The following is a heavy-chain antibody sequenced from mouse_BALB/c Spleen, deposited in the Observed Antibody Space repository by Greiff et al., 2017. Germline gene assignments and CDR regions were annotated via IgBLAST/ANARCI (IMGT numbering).Heavy chain of an antibody. Sequence: VQLQQSGAELARPGASVKMSCKASGYTFTSYTMHWVKQRPGQGLEWIGYINPSSGYTNYNQKFKDKATLTADKSSSTAYMQLISLTSEDSAVYYCARGSSYGYFDVWGAGTTVTVSS. CDR3: ARGSSYGYFDV. V-gene: IGHV1-4*01. CDR2: INPSSGYT. D-gene: IGHD1-1*01. CDR1: GYTFTSYT. J-gene: IGHJ1*01.